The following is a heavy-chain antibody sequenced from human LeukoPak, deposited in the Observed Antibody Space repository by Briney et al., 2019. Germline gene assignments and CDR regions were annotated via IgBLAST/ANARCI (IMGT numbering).Heavy chain of an antibody. CDR1: GFTFSNAW. J-gene: IGHJ4*02. V-gene: IGHV3-15*01. CDR3: TADFVG. CDR2: FKSKTDGGTR. Sequence: TSGGSLRLSCAGSGFTFSNAWMSWVRQAPGKGLEWVGRFKSKTDGGTRDYAAPVKGRFTISRDDSQSALYLQMNSLKIEDTAVYYCTADFVGRGQGTLVTVSS. D-gene: IGHD3-16*01.